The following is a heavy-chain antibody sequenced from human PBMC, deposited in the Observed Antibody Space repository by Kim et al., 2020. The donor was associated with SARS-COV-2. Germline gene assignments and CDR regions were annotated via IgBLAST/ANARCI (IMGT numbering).Heavy chain of an antibody. CDR1: GFTFSSYG. Sequence: GGSLRLSCAASGFTFSSYGMHWVRQAPGKGLEGVAVIWYDGSNKYYADSVKGRFPISRDNSKNPLYLQMNSLRAEDTAGYYCARDPRGLGGSYYYYVMDV. V-gene: IGHV3-33*01. CDR2: IWYDGSNK. D-gene: IGHD3-16*01. CDR3: ARDPRGLGGSYYYYVMDV. J-gene: IGHJ6*01.